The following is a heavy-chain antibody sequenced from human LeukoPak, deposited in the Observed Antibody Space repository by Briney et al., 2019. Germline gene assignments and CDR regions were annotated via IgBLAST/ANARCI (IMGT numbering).Heavy chain of an antibody. V-gene: IGHV4-59*01. CDR2: IYYSGST. J-gene: IGHJ4*02. CDR1: GGSISSYY. D-gene: IGHD6-13*01. CDR3: ARLYSSSLGRVFDY. Sequence: KPSETLSLTCTVSGGSISSYYWSWIRQPPGEGLEWIGYIYYSGSTNYNPSLKSRVTISVDTSKNQFSLRLSSVTAADTAVYYCARLYSSSLGRVFDYWGQGTLVTVSS.